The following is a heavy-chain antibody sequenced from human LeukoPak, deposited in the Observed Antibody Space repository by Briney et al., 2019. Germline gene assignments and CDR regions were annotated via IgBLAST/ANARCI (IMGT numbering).Heavy chain of an antibody. J-gene: IGHJ1*01. Sequence: ASVKVSSKASGYTFTSYDINWVRQATGQGLEWMGWMNPNSGNTGYAQKFQGRVTMTRNTSISTAYMELSSLRSEDTAVYYCARVRQLAERSFQHWGQGTLVTVSS. V-gene: IGHV1-8*01. CDR1: GYTFTSYD. CDR3: ARVRQLAERSFQH. CDR2: MNPNSGNT. D-gene: IGHD5-24*01.